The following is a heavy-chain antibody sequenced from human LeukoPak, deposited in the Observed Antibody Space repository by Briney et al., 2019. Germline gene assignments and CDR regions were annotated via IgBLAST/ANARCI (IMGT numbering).Heavy chain of an antibody. CDR3: ARQGSAVTIFGVVNVYMDV. Sequence: SETLSLTCTVSGGSISSYYWSWIRQPPGKGLEWIGYIYYSGSTNYNPSLKSRVTISADTSKNQFSLKLSSVTAADTAVYYCARQGSAVTIFGVVNVYMDVWGKGTTVTVSS. D-gene: IGHD3-3*01. CDR1: GGSISSYY. J-gene: IGHJ6*03. V-gene: IGHV4-59*01. CDR2: IYYSGST.